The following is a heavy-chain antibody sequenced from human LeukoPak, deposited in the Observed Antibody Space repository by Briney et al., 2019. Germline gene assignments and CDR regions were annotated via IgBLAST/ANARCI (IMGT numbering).Heavy chain of an antibody. D-gene: IGHD1-26*01. V-gene: IGHV3-48*04. CDR2: ISSSSSTI. CDR1: GFTFSSYS. CDR3: ARTGELPPDDAFDI. J-gene: IGHJ3*02. Sequence: PGGSLRLSCAASGFTFSSYSMNWVRQAPGKGLEWVSYISSSSSTIYYADSVKGRFTISRDNAKNSLYLQMNSLRAEDTAVYYCARTGELPPDDAFDIWGQGTMVTVSS.